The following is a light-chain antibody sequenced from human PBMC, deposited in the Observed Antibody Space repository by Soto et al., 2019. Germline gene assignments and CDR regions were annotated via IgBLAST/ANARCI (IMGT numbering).Light chain of an antibody. CDR1: QTISSW. V-gene: IGKV1-5*03. CDR2: KAS. J-gene: IGKJ1*01. Sequence: DIQMTQSPSTLSGSVGDRVTITCRASQTISSWLAWYQQKPGKAPKLLIYKASTLKSGVPSRFSGSGSGTEFTLTISSLQTDDFATYYCQHYNSYSEAFGPGTKVGIK. CDR3: QHYNSYSEA.